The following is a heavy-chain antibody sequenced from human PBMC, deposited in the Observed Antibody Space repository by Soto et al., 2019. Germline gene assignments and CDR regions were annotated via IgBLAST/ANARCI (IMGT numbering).Heavy chain of an antibody. CDR1: GGSISSYY. J-gene: IGHJ4*02. CDR3: ARHNYGSGSTYFDY. D-gene: IGHD3-10*01. CDR2: IYYSGGT. Sequence: QVQLQESGSGLVKPSETLSLTCTVSGGSISSYYWSSIRQPPGKGLEWIGYIYYSGGTNYSPSLKSRVTISVGTSKNQFSLKLNSMTAVDTAVYYCARHNYGSGSTYFDYWGQGTLVTVSS. V-gene: IGHV4-59*08.